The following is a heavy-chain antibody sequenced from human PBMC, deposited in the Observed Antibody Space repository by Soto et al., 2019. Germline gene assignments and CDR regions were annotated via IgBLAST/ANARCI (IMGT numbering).Heavy chain of an antibody. D-gene: IGHD3-3*01. CDR1: GFTFSSYS. CDR3: ARGEDYDFWSGYVWFDP. CDR2: ISSSSSYI. Sequence: EVQLVESGGGLVKPGGSLRLSCAASGFTFSSYSLNWVRQAPGKGLEWVSSISSSSSYIYYADSVKGRFTISRDNAKNSLYLQMNSLRAEDTAVYYCARGEDYDFWSGYVWFDPWGQGTLVTVSS. J-gene: IGHJ5*02. V-gene: IGHV3-21*01.